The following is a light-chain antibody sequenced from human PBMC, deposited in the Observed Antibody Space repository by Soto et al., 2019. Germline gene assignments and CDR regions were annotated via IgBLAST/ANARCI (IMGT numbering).Light chain of an antibody. CDR3: SSLKTSLTYV. CDR1: SSDVGAYNY. J-gene: IGLJ1*01. V-gene: IGLV2-14*01. Sequence: QSVLTLPASVSGSPGQSVAISCTGTSSDVGAYNYVSWYQQHPGKAPKLLLSEVSNRPSGVSDRFSGSKSGNTASLTISGLQAEDEADYYFSSLKTSLTYVFGTWTTVTVL. CDR2: EVS.